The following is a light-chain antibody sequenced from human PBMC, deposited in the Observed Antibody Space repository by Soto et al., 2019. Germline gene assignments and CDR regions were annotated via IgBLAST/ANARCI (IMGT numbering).Light chain of an antibody. CDR3: QQYGSSPVT. CDR1: QSVGSSY. CDR2: AAS. Sequence: EIVLTQSPGTLSLSPGERATLSCRASQSVGSSYLVWHQQKPGQAPRLLIYAASRRATGIPDRFSGSGSGTDFTLTISRLEPEDFAVYYCQQYGSSPVTFGPGTKVDIK. V-gene: IGKV3-20*01. J-gene: IGKJ3*01.